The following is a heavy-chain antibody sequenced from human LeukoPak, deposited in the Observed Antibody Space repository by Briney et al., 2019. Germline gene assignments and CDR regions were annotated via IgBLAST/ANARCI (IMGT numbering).Heavy chain of an antibody. CDR2: INPNSGGT. D-gene: IGHD1-26*01. Sequence: ASVKASCKASGYTFTGYYMHWVRQAPGQGLEWMGRINPNSGGTNYAQKFQGRVTMTRDTPISTAYMELSRLRSDDTAVYYCARGWELWTADYWGQGTLVTVSS. CDR3: ARGWELWTADY. V-gene: IGHV1-2*06. CDR1: GYTFTGYY. J-gene: IGHJ4*02.